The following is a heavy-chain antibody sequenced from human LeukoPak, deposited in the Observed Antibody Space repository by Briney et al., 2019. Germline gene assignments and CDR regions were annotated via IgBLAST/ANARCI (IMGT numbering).Heavy chain of an antibody. CDR3: ARVKVQGAVIGMDV. Sequence: SETLCLTCAVYGGSFSGYYWSWIRQPPGKGLEWVGEIHHSGGTNYNPSLKSRVTISVDTSKNQFSLKLSSVTAADTAVYYCARVKVQGAVIGMDVWGQGTTVTVSS. D-gene: IGHD1-1*01. CDR1: GGSFSGYY. CDR2: IHHSGGT. V-gene: IGHV4-34*01. J-gene: IGHJ6*02.